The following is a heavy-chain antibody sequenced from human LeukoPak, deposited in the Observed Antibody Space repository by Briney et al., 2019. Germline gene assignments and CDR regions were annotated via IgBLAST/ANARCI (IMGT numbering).Heavy chain of an antibody. D-gene: IGHD1-26*01. Sequence: SETLSLTCTVSGGSMSSYYRTWIRQPAGKGLEWIGRIYTSGSTNYNPSLKSRVTMSVDTSRSQFSLSLSSVTAADTAVYYCARAARYSGSYYYYDYWGQGTLVTVSS. CDR2: IYTSGST. CDR1: GGSMSSYY. J-gene: IGHJ4*02. V-gene: IGHV4-4*07. CDR3: ARAARYSGSYYYYDY.